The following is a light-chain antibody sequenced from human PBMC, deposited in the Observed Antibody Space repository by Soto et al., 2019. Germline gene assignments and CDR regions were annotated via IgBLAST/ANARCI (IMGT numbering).Light chain of an antibody. V-gene: IGKV1-5*01. Sequence: DIQMTQSPSTLSGSVGDRVTITYRASQTISSWLAWYQQKPGKPPKVLIYGASNLQSGVPPRFSGSGSGTDFTLAISSLQPEDSATYYCLQDINYPWTFGQGTKVDNK. CDR1: QTISSW. J-gene: IGKJ1*01. CDR3: LQDINYPWT. CDR2: GAS.